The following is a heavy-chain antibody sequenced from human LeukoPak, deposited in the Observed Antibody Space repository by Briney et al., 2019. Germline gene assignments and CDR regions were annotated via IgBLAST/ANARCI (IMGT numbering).Heavy chain of an antibody. J-gene: IGHJ4*02. CDR3: ARHYDSSGCFDY. CDR1: GFTFTSYG. CDR2: IWYDGSEK. D-gene: IGHD3-22*01. V-gene: IGHV3-33*01. Sequence: SGRSLRLSCAASGFTFTSYGIDWVRQAPGKGLEWVAVIWYDGSEKYYADSVKGRFTISRDQSKNTAYLQMNSLRAEDTAVYYCARHYDSSGCFDYWGQGTLVTVSS.